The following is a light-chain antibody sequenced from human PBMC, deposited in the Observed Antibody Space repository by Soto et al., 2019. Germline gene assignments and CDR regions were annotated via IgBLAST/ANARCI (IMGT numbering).Light chain of an antibody. CDR3: VLYMGSGISGV. Sequence: QTVVTQEPSFSVSPGRTVTLTCGLSSGSVSTSYYPSWYQQTPGQAPRTLIYSTNTRSSGVPDRFSGSILGNKAALTITGAQADDESDYYCVLYMGSGISGVFGTGTKLTVL. V-gene: IGLV8-61*01. CDR2: STN. J-gene: IGLJ1*01. CDR1: SGSVSTSYY.